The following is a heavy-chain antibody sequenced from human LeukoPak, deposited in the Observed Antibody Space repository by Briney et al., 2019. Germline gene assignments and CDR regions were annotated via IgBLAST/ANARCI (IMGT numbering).Heavy chain of an antibody. CDR1: GGTFSSYA. CDR2: IIPIFGTA. V-gene: IGHV1-69*05. J-gene: IGHJ4*02. Sequence: VASVKVSCKASGGTFSSYAISWVRQAPGQGLEWMGGIIPIFGTANYAQKFQGRVTMTTDTSTTTAYMELRSLRSDDTAVYYCARGPHERSGYPDDWGQGTLVTVSS. CDR3: ARGPHERSGYPDD. D-gene: IGHD3-22*01.